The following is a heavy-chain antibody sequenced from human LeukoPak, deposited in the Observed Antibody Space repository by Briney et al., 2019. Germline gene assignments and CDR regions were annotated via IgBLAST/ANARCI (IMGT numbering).Heavy chain of an antibody. D-gene: IGHD3-22*01. CDR3: ARDLAYYDSSGYRERWFDP. V-gene: IGHV1-18*01. J-gene: IGHJ5*02. CDR1: GFTFSSYG. CDR2: ISAYYGNT. Sequence: ASVNVSCKASGFTFSSYGISWVRQAPGQGLEWMGWISAYYGNTNYAQKLQGRVTMTTDTSTSTAYMELRSLRSDDTAVYYCARDLAYYDSSGYRERWFDPWGQGTLVTVSS.